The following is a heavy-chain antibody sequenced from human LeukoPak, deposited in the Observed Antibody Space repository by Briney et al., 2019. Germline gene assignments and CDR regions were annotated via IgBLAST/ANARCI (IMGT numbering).Heavy chain of an antibody. J-gene: IGHJ6*02. V-gene: IGHV4-34*01. CDR1: GGSFSGYY. Sequence: SETLSLTCAVYGGSFSGYYWSWIRQPPGKGLEWIGEINHSGSTNYNPSLKSRVTISVDTSKNQFSLKLSSVTAADTAVYYCARVVTAPGGYYYYGMDVWGQGTTVTVSS. D-gene: IGHD2-21*02. CDR3: ARVVTAPGGYYYYGMDV. CDR2: INHSGST.